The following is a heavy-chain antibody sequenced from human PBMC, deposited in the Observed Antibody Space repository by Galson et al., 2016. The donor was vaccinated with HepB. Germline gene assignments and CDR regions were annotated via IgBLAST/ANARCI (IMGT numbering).Heavy chain of an antibody. CDR2: LTGSGGGP. J-gene: IGHJ4*02. CDR3: AKVPHHSTGWPREIDY. Sequence: SLRLSCAASGFTFSSYAMNWVRQAPGKGLEWVATLTGSGGGPYYADPVKGRFTISRDNSKNTLYLEMISLRAGDTAVYYCAKVPHHSTGWPREIDYWGQGTLVIVSS. V-gene: IGHV3-23*01. D-gene: IGHD6-25*01. CDR1: GFTFSSYA.